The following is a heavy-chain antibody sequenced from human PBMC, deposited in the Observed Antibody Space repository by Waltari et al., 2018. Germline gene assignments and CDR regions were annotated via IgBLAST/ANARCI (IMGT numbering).Heavy chain of an antibody. CDR2: ITRSASFI. J-gene: IGHJ4*02. D-gene: IGHD6-13*01. Sequence: EVLLMESGGGLVKPGGSLRLSCAVSGFMFNTYDMHWVRQAPGKGPEWVSMITRSASFIYYANSVKGRFTVSRDDAEKSLFLQMDSLTVEDTAVYYCARGSSSSFDSWGQGILVTVSS. CDR1: GFMFNTYD. CDR3: ARGSSSSFDS. V-gene: IGHV3-21*01.